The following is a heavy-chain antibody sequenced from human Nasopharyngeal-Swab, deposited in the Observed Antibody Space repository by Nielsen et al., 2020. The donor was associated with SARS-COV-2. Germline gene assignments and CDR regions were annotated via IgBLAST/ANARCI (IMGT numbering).Heavy chain of an antibody. V-gene: IGHV1-18*01. D-gene: IGHD3-3*01. Sequence: ASVKVSCKASGYSFTNEGITWVRQAPGQGLEWMGWISVYNGNTDYAQKFRGRVTMTTDTSTTTGHMELRSLRSDDTAIYYYARGYGLNGLDLWGQGTLVTVSS. CDR2: ISVYNGNT. J-gene: IGHJ3*01. CDR1: GYSFTNEG. CDR3: ARGYGLNGLDL.